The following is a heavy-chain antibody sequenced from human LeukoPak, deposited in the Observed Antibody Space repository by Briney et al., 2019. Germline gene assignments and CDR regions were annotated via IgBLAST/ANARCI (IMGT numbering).Heavy chain of an antibody. CDR2: IYCSGST. CDR1: GGSISSYY. Sequence: SETLSLTCTVSGGSISSYYWSWIRQPPGKGLEWIGYIYCSGSTNYNPSLKSRVTISVDTSKNQFSLKLSSVTAADTAVYYCARQGRDGYNFGYWGQGTLVTVSS. V-gene: IGHV4-59*01. J-gene: IGHJ4*02. D-gene: IGHD5-24*01. CDR3: ARQGRDGYNFGY.